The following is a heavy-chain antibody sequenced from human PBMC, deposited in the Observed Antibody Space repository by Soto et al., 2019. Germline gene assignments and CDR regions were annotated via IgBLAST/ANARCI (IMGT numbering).Heavy chain of an antibody. Sequence: GSLRLSCAASGFTFSTYAMNWVRQAPGKGLEWVSTISGSGGSTFYADSVKGRFTISRDNSKNTLYLQMNSLRAEDTAIYYCAKRRAIAVAGTLSNWFDPWGQGTLVTVSS. D-gene: IGHD6-19*01. CDR2: ISGSGGST. CDR3: AKRRAIAVAGTLSNWFDP. V-gene: IGHV3-23*01. J-gene: IGHJ5*02. CDR1: GFTFSTYA.